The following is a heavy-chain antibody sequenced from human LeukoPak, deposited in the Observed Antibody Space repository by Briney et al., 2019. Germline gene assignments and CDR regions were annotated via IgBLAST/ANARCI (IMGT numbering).Heavy chain of an antibody. CDR1: GFTFSSYS. D-gene: IGHD2-2*01. CDR2: ISSSSSYI. Sequence: GGSLRLSCAASGFTFSSYSMNWVRQAPGKGLEWVSSISSSSSYIYYADSVKGRFTISRDNAKNSLYLQMNSLRAEDTAVYYCARDLGGREYQLSGRVWGKGTTVTVSS. V-gene: IGHV3-21*01. CDR3: ARDLGGREYQLSGRV. J-gene: IGHJ6*04.